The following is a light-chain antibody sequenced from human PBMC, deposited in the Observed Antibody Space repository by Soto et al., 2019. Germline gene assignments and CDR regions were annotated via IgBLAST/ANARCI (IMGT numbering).Light chain of an antibody. CDR3: AAWDDSLSGVV. CDR2: GNS. J-gene: IGLJ2*01. CDR1: SSNIGAGYG. V-gene: IGLV1-40*01. Sequence: QSVLTQPPSVSGAPGQRVTISCTGSSSNIGAGYGVHWYQHLPGTAPKLLIYGNSNRPSGVPDRFSGSKSGTSASLAISGLRFEDEADYYCAAWDDSLSGVVFGGGTKLTVL.